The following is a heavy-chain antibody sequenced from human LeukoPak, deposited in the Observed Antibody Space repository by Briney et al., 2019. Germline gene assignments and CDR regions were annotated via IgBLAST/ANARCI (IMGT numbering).Heavy chain of an antibody. D-gene: IGHD6-19*01. J-gene: IGHJ3*02. CDR1: GGSFSGYY. CDR3: ARHSSGLYDAFDI. CDR2: INHSGST. Sequence: PSETLSLTCAVYGGSFSGYYWSWIRQPPGKGLEWIGEINHSGSTNYNPSLKSRVTISVDTSKNQFSLKLSSVTAADTAVYYCARHSSGLYDAFDIWGQGTMVTVSS. V-gene: IGHV4-34*01.